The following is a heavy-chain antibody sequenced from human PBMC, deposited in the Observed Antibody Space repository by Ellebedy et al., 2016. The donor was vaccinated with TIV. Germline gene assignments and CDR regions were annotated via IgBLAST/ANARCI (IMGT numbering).Heavy chain of an antibody. J-gene: IGHJ4*02. Sequence: AASVKVSCKASGYTFTSYYMHLVRQAPGQGLEWMGIINPSGCSTSYTQKFQGRVTMTRDTSTSTVYMALSSLRSEDTAVYYCAREGPSEIAVAGRGYFDYWGQGTLVTVSS. CDR2: INPSGCST. D-gene: IGHD6-19*01. CDR1: GYTFTSYY. CDR3: AREGPSEIAVAGRGYFDY. V-gene: IGHV1-46*01.